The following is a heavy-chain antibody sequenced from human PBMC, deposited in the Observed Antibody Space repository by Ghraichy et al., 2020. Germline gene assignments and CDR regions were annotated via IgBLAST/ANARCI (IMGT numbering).Heavy chain of an antibody. J-gene: IGHJ6*02. Sequence: ASVKVSCKASGYTFTGYYMHWVRQAPGQGLEWMGWINPNSGGTNYAQKFQGRVTMTRDTSISTAYMELSRLKSDDTAVYYCARDQVVVAATNLGYYYGMDVWGQGTTVTVSS. CDR1: GYTFTGYY. V-gene: IGHV1-2*02. CDR2: INPNSGGT. CDR3: ARDQVVVAATNLGYYYGMDV. D-gene: IGHD2-15*01.